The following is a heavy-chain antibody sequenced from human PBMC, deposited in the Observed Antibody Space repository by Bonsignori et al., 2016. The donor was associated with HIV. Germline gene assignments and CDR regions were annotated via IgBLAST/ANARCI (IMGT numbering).Heavy chain of an antibody. V-gene: IGHV3-21*01. Sequence: GGSLRLSCVGSGFSFSSYSINWVRQAPGKGPEWVSFISSSSDYKFYADSVKGRFTISRDNAKNSLYLQMDSLRAEDTAVFYCARDGVTLSYCGGDCYPFDSWGRGALVTVSS. CDR2: ISSSSDYK. J-gene: IGHJ4*02. D-gene: IGHD2-21*01. CDR1: GFSFSSYS. CDR3: ARDGVTLSYCGGDCYPFDS.